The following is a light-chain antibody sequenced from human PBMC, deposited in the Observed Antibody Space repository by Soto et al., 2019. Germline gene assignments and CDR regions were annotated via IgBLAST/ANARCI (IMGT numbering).Light chain of an antibody. J-gene: IGLJ1*01. CDR3: QTWGTGIQV. V-gene: IGLV4-69*02. CDR2: LNSAGSL. CDR1: SGHSSYA. Sequence: QLVLTQAPSASASLGASVKLTCTLSSGHSSYAIAWHQQQPEKGPRYLMKLNSAGSLNKGDGIPDRFSGSSSGAERYLTISSLQSEDEGDYYCQTWGTGIQVFGTGTKLTVL.